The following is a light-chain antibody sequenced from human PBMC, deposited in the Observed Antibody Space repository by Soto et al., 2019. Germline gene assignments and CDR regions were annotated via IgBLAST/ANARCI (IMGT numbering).Light chain of an antibody. V-gene: IGLV2-14*03. CDR1: SSDVGGYNY. Sequence: QSVLTQPASVSGSPGQSITISCTGTSSDVGGYNYVSWYQHHPGKAPKLMIYDVSNRPSGVSNRFSGSKSDNTASLTISGLQAEYEADYYCSSYTSSSTLGVFGTGTKLTVL. J-gene: IGLJ1*01. CDR2: DVS. CDR3: SSYTSSSTLGV.